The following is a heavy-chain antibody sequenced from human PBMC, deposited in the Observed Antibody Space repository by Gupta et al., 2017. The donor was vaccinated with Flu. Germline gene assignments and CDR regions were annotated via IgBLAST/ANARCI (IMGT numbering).Heavy chain of an antibody. CDR3: AREKAGRPIRGMIIWSH. Sequence: QVQLVQSGADLQKPGASVKVSCKASGSTFTDYHINWVRHAPGQGLEWMGWINPDSGDTNLAQTFRGRVTMTRYTSINTAYLEISSLRPDDTALYFCAREKAGRPIRGMIIWSHWGQGTLVSVSS. CDR1: GSTFTDYH. J-gene: IGHJ4*02. CDR2: INPDSGDT. D-gene: IGHD3-10*01. V-gene: IGHV1-2*02.